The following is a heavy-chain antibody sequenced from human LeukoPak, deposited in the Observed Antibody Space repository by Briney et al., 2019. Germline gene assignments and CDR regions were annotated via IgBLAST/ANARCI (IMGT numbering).Heavy chain of an antibody. CDR2: FGSAGDT. CDR1: GFPFSAYD. V-gene: IGHV3-13*01. CDR3: VRGALPGDNWYFDL. Sequence: GGSLRLPCATSGFPFSAYDMHWVRQAPGKGLEWVSAFGSAGDTYYPGAVKGRFTISRDYAKNSLFLQMNNLIAGDTAVYFCVRGALPGDNWYFDLWGRGTLVTVSS. J-gene: IGHJ2*01.